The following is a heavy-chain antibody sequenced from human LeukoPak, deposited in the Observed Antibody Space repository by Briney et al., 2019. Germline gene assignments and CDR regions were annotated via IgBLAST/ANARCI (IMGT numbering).Heavy chain of an antibody. CDR3: AKDFDIAAAGTPVDY. CDR1: GFTFDDYA. J-gene: IGHJ4*02. CDR2: ISWNSGSI. D-gene: IGHD6-13*01. Sequence: GGSLRLSCAASGFTFDDYAMDWVRQAPGKGLEWVSGISWNSGSIGYADSVKGRFTISRDNAKNSLYLQMNSLRAEDTALYYCAKDFDIAAAGTPVDYWGQGTLVTVSS. V-gene: IGHV3-9*01.